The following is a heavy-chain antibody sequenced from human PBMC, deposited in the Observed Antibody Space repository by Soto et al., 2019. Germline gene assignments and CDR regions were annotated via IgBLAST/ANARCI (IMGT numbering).Heavy chain of an antibody. V-gene: IGHV1-69*13. CDR3: AREGRYYDSSGQSWGGGDFGFDI. CDR2: IIPIFGTA. CDR1: GGTVSSYA. J-gene: IGHJ3*02. Sequence: GASVKVSCKASGGTVSSYAISWVLQAPGRGLEWMGGIIPIFGTANYAQKFQGRVTITADESTSTAYLELSSLRSEDTAVYYCAREGRYYDSSGQSWGGGDFGFDIWGQGTMVTVSS. D-gene: IGHD3-22*01.